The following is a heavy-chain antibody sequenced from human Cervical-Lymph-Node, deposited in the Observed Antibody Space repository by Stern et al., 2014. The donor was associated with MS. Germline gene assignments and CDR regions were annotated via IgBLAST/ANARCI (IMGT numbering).Heavy chain of an antibody. J-gene: IGHJ6*02. CDR2: INSGGSST. CDR1: GFTFSTYW. V-gene: IGHV3-74*02. Sequence: EVQLLESGGGLLQPGGSLRLSCGASGFTFSTYWMHWVRPGPGKGLVGVSRINSGGSSTSYTDSVRGRFTISRDNAKNTVDLQMTSLRAEDTAVYYCARSSGASGDAMDVWGQGTTVTVSS. D-gene: IGHD2-15*01. CDR3: ARSSGASGDAMDV.